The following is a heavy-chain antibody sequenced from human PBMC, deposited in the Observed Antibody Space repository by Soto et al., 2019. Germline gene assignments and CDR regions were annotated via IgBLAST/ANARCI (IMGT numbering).Heavy chain of an antibody. CDR3: WRASGAATATLDYYYFYMDV. CDR1: GYTFSDYY. CDR2: MNPNSGDT. V-gene: IGHV1-2*02. D-gene: IGHD2-15*01. Sequence: QVQLVQSGAEVKKPGASVTVSCKASGYTFSDYYLHWVRQAPGQGPEWMGWMNPNSGDTKYAQKYQGGVTMTMDTSVRTAFMERTWLKSDETAVYYYWRASGAATATLDYYYFYMDVWGKGTTVTGSS. J-gene: IGHJ6*03.